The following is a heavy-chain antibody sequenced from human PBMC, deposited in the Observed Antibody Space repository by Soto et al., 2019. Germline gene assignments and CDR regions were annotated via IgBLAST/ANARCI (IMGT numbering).Heavy chain of an antibody. CDR1: GFTFSSYA. V-gene: IGHV3-23*01. J-gene: IGHJ3*02. CDR2: ISGSSGST. Sequence: GGSLRLSCAASGFTFSSYAMSWVRQAPGKGLEWVSAISGSSGSTYYADSVKGRFTISRDNSKNTLYLQMNSLRAEDTAVYYCAKVRAGLWGSSWSHDAFDIWGQGTMVTVSS. D-gene: IGHD6-13*01. CDR3: AKVRAGLWGSSWSHDAFDI.